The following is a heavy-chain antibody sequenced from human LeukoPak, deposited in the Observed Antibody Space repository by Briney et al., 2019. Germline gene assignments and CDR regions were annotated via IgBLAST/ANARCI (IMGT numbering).Heavy chain of an antibody. CDR3: ARVLRGSLFGY. CDR1: GYTFTSYD. Sequence: ASVKVSCKASGYTFTSYDINWERQATGQGLEWMGWMNPNSGNAGYAQKFQGRVTITRNTSISTAYMELSSLRSEDTAVYYCARVLRGSLFGYWGQGTLVTVSS. CDR2: MNPNSGNA. V-gene: IGHV1-8*03. J-gene: IGHJ4*02. D-gene: IGHD3-10*02.